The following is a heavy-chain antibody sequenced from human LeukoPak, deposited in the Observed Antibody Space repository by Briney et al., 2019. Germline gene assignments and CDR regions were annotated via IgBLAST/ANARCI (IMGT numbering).Heavy chain of an antibody. CDR1: VFTFSSYW. J-gene: IGHJ4*02. CDR2: IKQDGSEK. D-gene: IGHD2/OR15-2a*01. Sequence: GGSLRLSCAASVFTFSSYWISWVRQAPGKGRERVANIKQDGSEKYYVDSVKGGFTISRDNAKDSLYLQMNSLRAEDTAVYYCARDFYGVLDYWGQGTLVTVSS. CDR3: ARDFYGVLDY. V-gene: IGHV3-7*03.